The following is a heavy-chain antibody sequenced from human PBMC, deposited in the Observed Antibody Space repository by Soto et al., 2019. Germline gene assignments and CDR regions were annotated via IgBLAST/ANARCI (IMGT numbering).Heavy chain of an antibody. V-gene: IGHV5-51*01. CDR3: ARHEGSGWIYQYYALEV. CDR1: GYSFPRYW. CDR2: INPGDSDS. Sequence: PVESLTISCKVSGYSFPRYWIAWVLQMPGKGLEWMGIINPGDSDSKYSPSFQGQVTFSADKSISTAYLQWSSLKASDTAMYYCARHEGSGWIYQYYALEVWGQGTTVTVS. J-gene: IGHJ6*02. D-gene: IGHD6-19*01.